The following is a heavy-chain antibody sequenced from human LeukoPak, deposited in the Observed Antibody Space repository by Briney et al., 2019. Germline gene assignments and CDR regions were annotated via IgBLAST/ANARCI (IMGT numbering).Heavy chain of an antibody. Sequence: GGSLRLSCAASGFTVSSNYMNWVRQAPGKGLEWVSVIYGGGKTYYADSVKGRFTISRDNVKSSLYLQMNSLRDEDTAVYYCARSRPVDYWGQGALVTVSS. CDR3: ARSRPVDY. J-gene: IGHJ4*02. CDR2: IYGGGKT. V-gene: IGHV3-66*01. CDR1: GFTVSSNY. D-gene: IGHD6-6*01.